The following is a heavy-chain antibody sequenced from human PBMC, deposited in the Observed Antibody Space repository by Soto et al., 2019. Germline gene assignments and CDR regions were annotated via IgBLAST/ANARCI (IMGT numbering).Heavy chain of an antibody. CDR1: GFAFGAYA. CDR2: ISGAGGNT. V-gene: IGHV3-23*01. Sequence: EVQLLESGGGLVQPGGSLKLPGAPSGFAFGAYALPWARRAPGKGREWVSVISGAGGNTYYADSVKGRFTVSRDNSKKMLYLEMNSLRVEDTAIYYCAKDPVPQLLPSWWFDPWGQGTRVTVSS. J-gene: IGHJ5*02. CDR3: AKDPVPQLLPSWWFDP. D-gene: IGHD2-2*01.